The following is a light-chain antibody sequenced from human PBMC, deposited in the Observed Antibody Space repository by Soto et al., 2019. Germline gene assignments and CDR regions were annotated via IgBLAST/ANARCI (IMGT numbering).Light chain of an antibody. V-gene: IGKV1D-12*01. J-gene: IGKJ5*01. CDR1: QDIAAY. CDR2: AAS. CDR3: QQAYSFPIT. Sequence: DIQVTQSPSSVSASVGDRVTITCRASQDIAAYLAWYQHKPGRAPELLIHAASSLQSGVPSRFSGSGSGTDLTITINSLQPEDFETYYCQQAYSFPITFGQGTRLEIK.